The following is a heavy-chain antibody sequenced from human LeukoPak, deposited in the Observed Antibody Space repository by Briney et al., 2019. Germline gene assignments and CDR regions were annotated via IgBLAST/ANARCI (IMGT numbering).Heavy chain of an antibody. CDR3: ARLIAARPDYYYYYGMDV. V-gene: IGHV5-51*01. Sequence: GESLKISCKGSGYSFTSYWIGWVRQMPGKGLEWMGIIYPGDSDTRYSPSFQGQVTVSADKSISTAYLQWSSLKASDTATYYCARLIAARPDYYYYYGMDVWGQGTTVTVSS. CDR1: GYSFTSYW. J-gene: IGHJ6*02. D-gene: IGHD6-6*01. CDR2: IYPGDSDT.